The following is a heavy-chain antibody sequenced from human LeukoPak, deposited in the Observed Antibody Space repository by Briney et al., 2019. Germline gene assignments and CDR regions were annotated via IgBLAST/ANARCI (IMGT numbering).Heavy chain of an antibody. D-gene: IGHD1-26*01. V-gene: IGHV1-24*01. CDR1: GYTLTELS. Sequence: GASVTVSCKVSGYTLTELSMHWVRQASGKGLEWMGGIDPDDGETIYAPKFQGRVTMTEDTSTDTAYLELSGLRSDDTAVYYCAAESGSYTLLDCWGQGTPVTVSS. J-gene: IGHJ4*02. CDR3: AAESGSYTLLDC. CDR2: IDPDDGET.